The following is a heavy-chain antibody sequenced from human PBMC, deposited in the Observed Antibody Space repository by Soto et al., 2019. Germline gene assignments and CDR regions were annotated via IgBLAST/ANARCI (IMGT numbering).Heavy chain of an antibody. J-gene: IGHJ4*02. CDR3: ARDRLVVITTGNFDY. CDR1: GFTFSSYG. V-gene: IGHV3-33*01. CDR2: IWYDGSNK. D-gene: IGHD3-22*01. Sequence: QVQLVESGGGVVQPGRSLRLSCAASGFTFSSYGMHWVRQAPGKGLEWVAVIWYDGSNKYYADSGKGRFTISRDNSKNTLYLQMNSLRAEDTAVYYCARDRLVVITTGNFDYWGQGTLVTVSS.